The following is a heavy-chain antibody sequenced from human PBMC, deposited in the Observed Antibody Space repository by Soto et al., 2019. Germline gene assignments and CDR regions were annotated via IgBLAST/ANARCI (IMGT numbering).Heavy chain of an antibody. CDR1: GYTFTSYG. CDR3: ARHGSGSYYGY. V-gene: IGHV1-18*01. J-gene: IGHJ4*02. D-gene: IGHD3-10*01. CDR2: ISVNNGNT. Sequence: GASVKVSCKASGYTFTSYGISWVRQAPGQGLGWMGWISVNNGNTNYAQKLQDRVTMTTDTSTSIAYMELRSLTSDDTAVYYCARHGSGSYYGYWGQGTLVTVSS.